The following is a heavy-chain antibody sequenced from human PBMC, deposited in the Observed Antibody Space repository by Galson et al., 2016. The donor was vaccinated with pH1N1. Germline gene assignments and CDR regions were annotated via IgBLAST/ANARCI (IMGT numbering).Heavy chain of an antibody. D-gene: IGHD4-17*01. CDR1: GFSFSRYG. CDR3: AKDLLIPGMTPVINPDDY. V-gene: IGHV3-30*02. Sequence: SLRLSCAAAGFSFSRYGFHWVRQAPGKGLEWVAFIRTDGINKNYADSVKGRFTISRDNSRNTLFLQMNGLRAEDTAVYYWAKDLLIPGMTPVINPDDYWGQGTLVTVSS. J-gene: IGHJ4*02. CDR2: IRTDGINK.